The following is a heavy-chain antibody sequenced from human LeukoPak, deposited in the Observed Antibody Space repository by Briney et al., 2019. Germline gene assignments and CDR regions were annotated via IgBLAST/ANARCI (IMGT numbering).Heavy chain of an antibody. J-gene: IGHJ4*02. D-gene: IGHD6-13*01. CDR3: AKDRVTAAGYYFEY. CDR2: ISFDGSYK. V-gene: IGHV3-30*18. Sequence: GGSLRLSCAASGFTFSNYGMHWVRQAPGKGLEWVAVISFDGSYKYYADSVKGRFTISRDNSKNTLYLQMNSLRAEDTAVYYCAKDRVTAAGYYFEYWGQGTLVTVSS. CDR1: GFTFSNYG.